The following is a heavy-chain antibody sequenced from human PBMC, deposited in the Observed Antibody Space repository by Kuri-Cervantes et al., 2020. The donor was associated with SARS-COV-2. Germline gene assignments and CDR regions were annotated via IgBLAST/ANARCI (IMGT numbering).Heavy chain of an antibody. CDR2: ISYSGST. Sequence: GSLRLSCTVSGDSISSYYWGWIRQPPGRGLEWIGYISYSGSTNYNPSLKSRVTISVDTSKNQFSLRLNSVTAADTAVYYCARATSYCGGDCYIFDYWGQGTLVTVSS. CDR1: GDSISSYY. J-gene: IGHJ4*02. CDR3: ARATSYCGGDCYIFDY. V-gene: IGHV4-59*01. D-gene: IGHD2-21*01.